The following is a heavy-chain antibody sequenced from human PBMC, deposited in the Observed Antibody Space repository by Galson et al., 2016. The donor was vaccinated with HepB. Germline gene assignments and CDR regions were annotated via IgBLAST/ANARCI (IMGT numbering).Heavy chain of an antibody. CDR1: GFTFSNYG. CDR3: AKDQGQWLVGYFDY. CDR2: ISYDESKK. D-gene: IGHD6-19*01. V-gene: IGHV3-30*18. Sequence: SLRLSCAASGFTFSNYGMHWVRQAPGKGLEWVALISYDESKKDYADSVKGRFTISRDNSKNTLYLQMNSLRAEDTAVYYCAKDQGQWLVGYFDYWGQGTLVTVSS. J-gene: IGHJ4*02.